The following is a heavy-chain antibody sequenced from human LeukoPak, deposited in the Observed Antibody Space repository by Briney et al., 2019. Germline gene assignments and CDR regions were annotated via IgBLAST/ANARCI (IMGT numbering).Heavy chain of an antibody. Sequence: SCKASGGTFSSYAISWVRQAPGKGLEWVAFIRYDGSNKYYADSVKGRFTISRDNSKNTLYLQMNSLRAEDTAVYYCAKVNGYSSSWYPEYFQHWGQGTLVTVSS. CDR2: IRYDGSNK. CDR3: AKVNGYSSSWYPEYFQH. CDR1: GGTFSSYA. D-gene: IGHD6-13*01. J-gene: IGHJ1*01. V-gene: IGHV3-30*02.